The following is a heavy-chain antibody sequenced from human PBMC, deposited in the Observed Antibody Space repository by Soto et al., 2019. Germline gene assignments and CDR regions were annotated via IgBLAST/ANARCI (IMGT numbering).Heavy chain of an antibody. J-gene: IGHJ6*02. CDR2: ISSSGSTI. V-gene: IGHV3-11*01. CDR3: AREPLTGTTYYYYYGMDV. CDR1: GFTFSDYY. Sequence: QVQLVESGGGLVKPGGSPRLSCAASGFTFSDYYMSWIRQAPGKGLEWVSYISSSGSTIYYADSVKGRFTISRDNAKNSLYLQMNSLGAEDTAVYYCAREPLTGTTYYYYYGMDVWGQGTTVTVSS. D-gene: IGHD1-20*01.